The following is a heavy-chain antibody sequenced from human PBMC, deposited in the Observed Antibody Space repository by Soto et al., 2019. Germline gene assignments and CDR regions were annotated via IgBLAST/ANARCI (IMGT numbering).Heavy chain of an antibody. CDR3: ARTVVLVPAAMWGYGMDV. Sequence: QVQLVQSGAEVKKPGSSVKVSCKASGGTFSSYAISWVRQAPGQGLEWMGGIIPIFGTANYAQKFQGRVTITADESTSTAYMELSSLRSEDTAVYYCARTVVLVPAAMWGYGMDVWGPGTTVTVSS. CDR1: GGTFSSYA. CDR2: IIPIFGTA. V-gene: IGHV1-69*12. D-gene: IGHD2-2*01. J-gene: IGHJ6*02.